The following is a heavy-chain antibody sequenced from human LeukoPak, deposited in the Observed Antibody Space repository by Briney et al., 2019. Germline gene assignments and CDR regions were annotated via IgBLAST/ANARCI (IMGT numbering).Heavy chain of an antibody. CDR3: AEAGFSGSFDY. J-gene: IGHJ4*02. Sequence: PGGSLRLSCAASGFTFSDYAMSRVRQAPGKGLEWVSGISGSGGSTYDADSVKGRFTISRDNSRNTLYLQMNSLRAEDTAVYYCAEAGFSGSFDYWGQGTLVTVSS. CDR1: GFTFSDYA. CDR2: ISGSGGST. V-gene: IGHV3-23*01. D-gene: IGHD5-12*01.